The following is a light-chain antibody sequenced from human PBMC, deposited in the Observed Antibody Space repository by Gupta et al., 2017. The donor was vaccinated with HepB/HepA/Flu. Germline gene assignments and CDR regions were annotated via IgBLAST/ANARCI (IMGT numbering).Light chain of an antibody. CDR3: QLYNNWPRGS. J-gene: IGKJ2*04. CDR2: GAS. V-gene: IGKV3-15*01. CDR1: QTISNN. Sequence: EIVMTQSPATLSMSPGKRATLSCRASQTISNNLAWYQHKPGQTPRLLIYGASTRATGVPVRFSGSGSGTEFTLSITSLQSEDSAVYYCQLYNNWPRGSFGQGTKLEIK.